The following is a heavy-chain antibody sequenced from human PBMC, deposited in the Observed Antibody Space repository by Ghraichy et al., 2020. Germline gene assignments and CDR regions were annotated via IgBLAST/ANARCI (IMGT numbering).Heavy chain of an antibody. CDR2: ISPTGTKT. V-gene: IGHV3-23*01. J-gene: IGHJ4*02. D-gene: IGHD2-21*01. CDR3: AKRVPQRDGYYFDY. CDR1: GVTFSTYA. Sequence: GGSLRLSCAASGVTFSTYAMSWVRQAPGKGLEWVSGISPTGTKTYHADSVKGRFTISRDNSKSTLYMQMNSLRAEDTAVYHCAKRVPQRDGYYFDYWGQGILVIVSS.